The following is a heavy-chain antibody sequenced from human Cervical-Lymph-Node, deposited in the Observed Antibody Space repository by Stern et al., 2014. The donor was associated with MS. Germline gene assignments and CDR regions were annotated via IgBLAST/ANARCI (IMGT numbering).Heavy chain of an antibody. CDR2: IWYDGNKK. CDR3: ARGNWNYEGMGY. J-gene: IGHJ4*02. CDR1: GFTFSNYG. D-gene: IGHD1-7*01. V-gene: IGHV3-33*01. Sequence: VQLVESGGGVVQPARPLRLSCAASGFTFSNYGMHWVRLGPGKGLERLAVIWYDGNKKYYADSVKGRFTISRDNSKNTLFLQMSSLTAEDTALYYCARGNWNYEGMGYWGQGTLVTVSS.